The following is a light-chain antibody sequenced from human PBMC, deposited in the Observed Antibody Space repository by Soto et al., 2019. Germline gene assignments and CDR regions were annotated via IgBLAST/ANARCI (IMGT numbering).Light chain of an antibody. CDR2: HAS. Sequence: EIVLTQSPGTLSLSPGERATLSCRASQSVNNKYLAWYQQKLGQAPRLLISHASSRATGIPDRFSGSGSMTDFTLTISSLEPEDFAVYYCHQYGGSRLTFGRGTKVEIK. V-gene: IGKV3-20*01. CDR3: HQYGGSRLT. CDR1: QSVNNKY. J-gene: IGKJ4*01.